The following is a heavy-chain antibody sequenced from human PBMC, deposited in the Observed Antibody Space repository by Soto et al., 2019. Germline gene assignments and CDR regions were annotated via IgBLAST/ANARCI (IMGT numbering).Heavy chain of an antibody. CDR2: MNPSTGNT. V-gene: IGHV1-8*01. J-gene: IGHJ5*02. Sequence: QVQLVQSGAEVKKPGASVKVSCKASGYTFTSYDIIWVRQATGQGLEWMGWMNPSTGNTDSAEKSQGRLTXTXNXXISTVYMELSSLSFEDTAVYDCARGRIIVAGGFDPWGQGTLVTVSS. CDR1: GYTFTSYD. CDR3: ARGRIIVAGGFDP. D-gene: IGHD6-19*01.